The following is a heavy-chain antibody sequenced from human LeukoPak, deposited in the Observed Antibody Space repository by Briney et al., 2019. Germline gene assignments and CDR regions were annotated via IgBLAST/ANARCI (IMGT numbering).Heavy chain of an antibody. Sequence: PSETLSLTCTVSGGSISSSSYYWGWIRQPPGKGLEWIGSIYYSGSTYYNPSLKSRVTISVDTSKNQFSLKLSSVTAADTAVYYCARHIRPNLFTLGYCSSTSCPPFEYWGQGTLVTVSS. J-gene: IGHJ4*02. V-gene: IGHV4-39*01. D-gene: IGHD2-2*01. CDR2: IYYSGST. CDR3: ARHIRPNLFTLGYCSSTSCPPFEY. CDR1: GGSISSSSYY.